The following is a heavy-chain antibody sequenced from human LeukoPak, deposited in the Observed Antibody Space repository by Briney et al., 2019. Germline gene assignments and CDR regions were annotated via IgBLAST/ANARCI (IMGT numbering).Heavy chain of an antibody. Sequence: GASVKVSCKASGYTFTSYDINWVRQATGQGLEWMGWMNPNSGNTGYAQKFQGRVTMTRNTSISTAYMELSSLRSEDTAVYYCATGRYCSSTSCYYYMDVWGKGTTVTVSS. V-gene: IGHV1-8*01. J-gene: IGHJ6*03. CDR3: ATGRYCSSTSCYYYMDV. CDR1: GYTFTSYD. D-gene: IGHD2-2*01. CDR2: MNPNSGNT.